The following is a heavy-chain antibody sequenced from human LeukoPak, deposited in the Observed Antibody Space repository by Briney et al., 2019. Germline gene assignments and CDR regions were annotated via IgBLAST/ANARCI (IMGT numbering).Heavy chain of an antibody. CDR3: ARVYSRSSGWYGSLRY. CDR1: GFTFSTYN. D-gene: IGHD6-19*01. J-gene: IGHJ4*02. V-gene: IGHV3-48*01. Sequence: PGGSLRPSCAASGFTFSTYNINWVRQAPGKGLEWVSYISSSSSTKYYADSVKGRFTISRDNAKNSLYLQMNSLRAEDTAVYYCARVYSRSSGWYGSLRYWGQGTLVTVSS. CDR2: ISSSSSTK.